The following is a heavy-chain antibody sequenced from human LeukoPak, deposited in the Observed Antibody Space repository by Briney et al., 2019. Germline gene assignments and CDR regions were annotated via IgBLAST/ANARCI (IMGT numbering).Heavy chain of an antibody. CDR2: ISGSGGST. Sequence: PGGSLRLSCAASGFTFSNYAVSWVRQAPGKGLEWVSTISGSGGSTYYADSVKGRFTISRDNSKNTLYLQMNSLRAEDTAVYYCAKDQEPAYYDSSGYLDYWGQGTLVTVSS. V-gene: IGHV3-23*01. CDR1: GFTFSNYA. CDR3: AKDQEPAYYDSSGYLDY. D-gene: IGHD3-22*01. J-gene: IGHJ4*02.